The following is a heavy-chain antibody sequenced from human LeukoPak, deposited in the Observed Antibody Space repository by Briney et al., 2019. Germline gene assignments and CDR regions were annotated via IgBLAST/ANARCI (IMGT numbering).Heavy chain of an antibody. D-gene: IGHD4-11*01. CDR3: ARDWTTVGPFDY. J-gene: IGHJ4*02. V-gene: IGHV3-23*01. CDR1: GFTFRSHA. Sequence: GGSLRLSCVGSGFTFRSHAMSWVRQAPEKGLEFVSGTYENGGTTYYADSVKGRFTISRDNAKNSLYLQMNSLRAEDTAVYYCARDWTTVGPFDYWGQGTLVTVSS. CDR2: TYENGGTT.